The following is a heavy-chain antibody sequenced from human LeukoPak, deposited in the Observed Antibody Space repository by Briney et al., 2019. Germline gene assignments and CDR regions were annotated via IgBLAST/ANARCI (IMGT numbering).Heavy chain of an antibody. D-gene: IGHD5-24*01. Sequence: TLSLTCTVSGGSISSGGYYWSWIRQHPGKGLEWIGYIYYSGSTYYNPSLKSRVTISVDTSKNQFSLKLSSVTAADTAVYYCARGGDGYNSGDYWGQGTLVTVSS. CDR3: ARGGDGYNSGDY. V-gene: IGHV4-31*03. J-gene: IGHJ4*02. CDR1: GGSISSGGYY. CDR2: IYYSGST.